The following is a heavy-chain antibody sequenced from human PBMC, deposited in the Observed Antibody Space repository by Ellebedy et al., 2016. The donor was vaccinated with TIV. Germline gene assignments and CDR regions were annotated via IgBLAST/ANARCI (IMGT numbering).Heavy chain of an antibody. Sequence: PGGSLRLSCAASGFTFSTYWMHWVRQAPGKGLVWVSRINGDGSSTSYADSVKGRFTISRDNAKNTLYLQMNSLRAEDTAVYYCARRYRYCSGGNCNSSEYYFDYWGQGTLVTVSS. CDR2: INGDGSST. CDR3: ARRYRYCSGGNCNSSEYYFDY. CDR1: GFTFSTYW. J-gene: IGHJ4*02. V-gene: IGHV3-74*01. D-gene: IGHD2-15*01.